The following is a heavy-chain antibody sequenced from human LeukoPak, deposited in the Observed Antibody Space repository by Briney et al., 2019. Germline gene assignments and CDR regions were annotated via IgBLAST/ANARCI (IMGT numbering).Heavy chain of an antibody. CDR2: INPNSGGT. CDR1: GYTFTGYY. Sequence: ASVKVSCKASGYTFTGYYMHWVRQAPGQGLEGMGWINPNSGGTNYAQKFQGRVTMTRDTSISTAYMELRSLRSDDTAVYYCARARGTGFGWYDPFDYWGQGTLVTVSS. D-gene: IGHD6-19*01. J-gene: IGHJ4*02. V-gene: IGHV1-2*02. CDR3: ARARGTGFGWYDPFDY.